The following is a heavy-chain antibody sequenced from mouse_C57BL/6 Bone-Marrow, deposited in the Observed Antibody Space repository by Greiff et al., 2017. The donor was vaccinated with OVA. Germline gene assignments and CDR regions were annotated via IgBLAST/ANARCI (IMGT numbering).Heavy chain of an antibody. Sequence: QVQLKQSGAELVKPGASVKISCKASGYAFSSYWMNWVKQRPGKGLEWIGQIYPGDGDTNYNGKFKGKATLTADKSSSTAYMQLSSLTSEDSAVYFCARSDSSGFAWFAYWGQGTLVTVSA. J-gene: IGHJ3*01. CDR1: GYAFSSYW. CDR2: IYPGDGDT. D-gene: IGHD3-2*02. V-gene: IGHV1-80*01. CDR3: ARSDSSGFAWFAY.